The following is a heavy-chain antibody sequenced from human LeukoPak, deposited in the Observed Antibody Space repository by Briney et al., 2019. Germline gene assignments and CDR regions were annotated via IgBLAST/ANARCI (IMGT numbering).Heavy chain of an antibody. CDR2: IKQDGSEK. Sequence: GGSLRLSCAASGFTFSSYWMSWVRQAPGKGLEWVANIKQDGSEKYYADSVKGRFTISRDNAKSSLYLQMNSLRAEDTAVYYCANHLACGSTSCPPFDDWGQGTLVTVSS. CDR3: ANHLACGSTSCPPFDD. D-gene: IGHD2-2*01. V-gene: IGHV3-7*01. CDR1: GFTFSSYW. J-gene: IGHJ4*02.